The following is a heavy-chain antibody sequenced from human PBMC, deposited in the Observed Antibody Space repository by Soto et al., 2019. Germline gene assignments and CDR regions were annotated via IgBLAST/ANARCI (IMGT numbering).Heavy chain of an antibody. CDR2: IWYDGSNK. CDR1: GFTFSSYG. J-gene: IGHJ6*02. V-gene: IGHV3-33*01. D-gene: IGHD3-3*01. Sequence: GGSLILSCVASGFTFSSYGMHWVRQAPGKGLEWVAVIWYDGSNKYYADSVKGLFTISRDNSKNTLYLQMNSLRAEDTAGYYCARDEVTIFGLVTFSYGIDVWRQGTTVTVSS. CDR3: ARDEVTIFGLVTFSYGIDV.